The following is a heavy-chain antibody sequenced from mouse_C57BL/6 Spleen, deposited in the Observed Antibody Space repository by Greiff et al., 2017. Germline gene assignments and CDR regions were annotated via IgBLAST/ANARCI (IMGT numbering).Heavy chain of an antibody. Sequence: QVQLQQPGAELVKPGASVKLSCKASGYTFTSYWMQWVKQRPGQGLEWIGEIDPSDSYTNYNQKFKGKATLTVDTSSSTAYMQLSSLTSEDSAVYYCARSLYYGSREGYFDYWGQGTTLTVSS. CDR3: ARSLYYGSREGYFDY. D-gene: IGHD1-1*01. CDR2: IDPSDSYT. J-gene: IGHJ2*01. V-gene: IGHV1-50*01. CDR1: GYTFTSYW.